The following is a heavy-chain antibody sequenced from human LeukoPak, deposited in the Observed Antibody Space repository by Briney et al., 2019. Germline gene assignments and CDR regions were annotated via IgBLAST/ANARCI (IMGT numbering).Heavy chain of an antibody. CDR2: FGRSGSDT. CDR1: GFTFGTSA. V-gene: IGHV3-23*01. CDR3: AKGSLGSWYYFDY. D-gene: IGHD6-13*01. J-gene: IGHJ4*02. Sequence: PGGSLRPSCAASGFTFGTSAMSWVRQAPGKGPEWVSTFGRSGSDTYYSDSVKGRFTIFRDNSKNTLYLQMNSLRDEDTAVYYCAKGSLGSWYYFDYWGQGTLVTVSS.